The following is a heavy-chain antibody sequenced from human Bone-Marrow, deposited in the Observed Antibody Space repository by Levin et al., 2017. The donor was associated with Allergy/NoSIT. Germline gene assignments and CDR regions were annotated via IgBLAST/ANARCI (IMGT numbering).Heavy chain of an antibody. Sequence: GGSLRLSCTASGFGFSNYWMHWVRQAPGKGLVWVSRMNRDGSVRDYAASVRDRFTVSRDNSRRTLFLHMSRLNAEDTAVYYCAKANQNYWHFDLWGRGDLVTVSS. CDR1: GFGFSNYW. CDR2: MNRDGSVR. V-gene: IGHV3-74*01. D-gene: IGHD1-14*01. J-gene: IGHJ2*01. CDR3: AKANQNYWHFDL.